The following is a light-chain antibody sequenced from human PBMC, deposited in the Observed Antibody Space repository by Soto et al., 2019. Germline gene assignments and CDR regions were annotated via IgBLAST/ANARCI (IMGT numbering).Light chain of an antibody. CDR1: SSDVGGYNY. CDR3: SSYAGSSNV. Sequence: QSVLNQPPSGSGSPGQSVAISCTGTSSDVGGYNYVSWYQQHPGKAPKLMIYEVNKRPSGVPDRFSGSKSGNTASLTVSGLQAEDEADYYCSSYAGSSNVFGTGTNVTVL. CDR2: EVN. J-gene: IGLJ1*01. V-gene: IGLV2-8*01.